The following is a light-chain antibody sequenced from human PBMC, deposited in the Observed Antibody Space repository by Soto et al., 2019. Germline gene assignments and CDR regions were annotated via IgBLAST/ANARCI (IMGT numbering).Light chain of an antibody. V-gene: IGKV3D-15*01. Sequence: EIVLTQSPATLSLSAGERASLSCRASQSVSNNLAWYQQKLGQAPRLLIYGASTRATGIPARFSGSGSGTEFTLTISSLQSEDFAVYYCQQYHNWPRTFGQGTRLE. J-gene: IGKJ5*01. CDR3: QQYHNWPRT. CDR1: QSVSNN. CDR2: GAS.